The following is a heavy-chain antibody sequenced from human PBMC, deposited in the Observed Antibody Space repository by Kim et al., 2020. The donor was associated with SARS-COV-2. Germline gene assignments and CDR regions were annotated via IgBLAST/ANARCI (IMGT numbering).Heavy chain of an antibody. CDR1: GGSFSGYY. CDR3: ARAIGDRSGIRYYYYMDG. D-gene: IGHD1-26*01. J-gene: IGHJ6*03. CDR2: INHSGST. Sequence: SETLSLTCEVYGGSFSGYYWNWIRQPPGKGLEWIGEINHSGSTKYNPSLKSRVTISVDTSKNQFSLKLNSVTAADTAVYFCARAIGDRSGIRYYYYMDGWGEGGTVTVSS. V-gene: IGHV4-34*01.